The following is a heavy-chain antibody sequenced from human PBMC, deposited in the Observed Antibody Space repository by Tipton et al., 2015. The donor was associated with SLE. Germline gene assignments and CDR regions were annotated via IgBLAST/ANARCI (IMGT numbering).Heavy chain of an antibody. CDR3: GVCSSSRNWFDP. J-gene: IGHJ5*02. V-gene: IGHV4-34*01. D-gene: IGHD2-2*01. Sequence: GLVKPSETPSLTCAVYGGSFSGYYWSWIRQPPGKGLEWIGEINHSGSTNYNPSLKSRVTISVDTSKNQFSLKLSSVTAADTAVYYCGVCSSSRNWFDPWGQGTLVTVSS. CDR1: GGSFSGYY. CDR2: INHSGST.